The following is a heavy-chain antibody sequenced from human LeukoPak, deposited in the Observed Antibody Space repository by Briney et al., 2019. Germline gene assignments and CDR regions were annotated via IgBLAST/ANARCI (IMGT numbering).Heavy chain of an antibody. CDR1: GDSISHSY. Sequence: TSETLSLTCTVSGDSISHSYWSWLRQPPGKGLEWIGYIYYTGTTNYNPSLKSRVTMSVDTSKNQFSLKLSSVTSADTAVYYCARAGSIVQGVMDWFDPWGQGALVTVSS. J-gene: IGHJ5*02. CDR3: ARAGSIVQGVMDWFDP. CDR2: IYYTGTT. D-gene: IGHD3-10*01. V-gene: IGHV4-59*12.